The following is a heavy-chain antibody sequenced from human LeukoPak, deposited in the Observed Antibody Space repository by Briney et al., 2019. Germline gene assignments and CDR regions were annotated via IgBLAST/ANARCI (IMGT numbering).Heavy chain of an antibody. V-gene: IGHV2-70*04. Sequence: SGPALVKPTQTLTLTCTFSGFSLSTSGRRVSWIRQPPGKALEWLARIDWDDDKFYSTSLKTRLTISKDTSKNQVVLTMTNMDPVDTATYYCARIATDSSWHGEEKYYFVYWGQGTLVTVSS. D-gene: IGHD6-13*01. CDR3: ARIATDSSWHGEEKYYFVY. CDR1: GFSLSTSGRR. J-gene: IGHJ4*02. CDR2: IDWDDDK.